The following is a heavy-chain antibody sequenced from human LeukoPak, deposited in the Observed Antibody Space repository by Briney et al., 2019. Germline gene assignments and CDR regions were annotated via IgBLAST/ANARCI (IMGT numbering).Heavy chain of an antibody. V-gene: IGHV4-59*08. CDR1: GDSISSYY. Sequence: PSETLSLTCTVSGDSISSYYWSWIRQPPGKGLEWVGYIYYRGSTNYTPSLKSRVTMSVDTSKNKFSLKLSSVTAADTAVYYCARKFGDYWGQGTLVTVSS. D-gene: IGHD3-10*01. CDR2: IYYRGST. CDR3: ARKFGDY. J-gene: IGHJ4*02.